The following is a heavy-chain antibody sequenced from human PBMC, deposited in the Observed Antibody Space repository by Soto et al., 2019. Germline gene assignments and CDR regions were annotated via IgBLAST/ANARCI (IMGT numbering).Heavy chain of an antibody. J-gene: IGHJ4*02. V-gene: IGHV3-53*02. CDR3: ARRPSGMD. D-gene: IGHD5-18*01. CDR2: IYSDGTT. CDR1: GFTVSSNH. Sequence: EVQLVETGGGLIPPGGSLRLSCAASGFTVSSNHMSWVRQAPGKGLEWVSVIYSDGTTYHADSVKGRFTASRDISKNTLFLQMNSLTADDTAVYYCARRPSGMDWGQGTLFTVSS.